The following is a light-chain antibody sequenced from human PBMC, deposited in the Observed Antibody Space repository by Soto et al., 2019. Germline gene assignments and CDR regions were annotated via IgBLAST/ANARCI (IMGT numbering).Light chain of an antibody. Sequence: QSALTQPASVSGSPGQSITISCTGTITDIGAYNYVYWYQQHPGKAPKLLIYGVSSRPSGVSNRFSGSKSGNAAYLTISGLQADDEAEYYCSSYTSSITPDVFGTGTKVTVL. V-gene: IGLV2-14*01. J-gene: IGLJ1*01. CDR3: SSYTSSITPDV. CDR1: ITDIGAYNY. CDR2: GVS.